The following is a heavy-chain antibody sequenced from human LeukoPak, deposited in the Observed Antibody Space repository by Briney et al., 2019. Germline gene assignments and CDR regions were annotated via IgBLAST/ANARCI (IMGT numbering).Heavy chain of an antibody. CDR3: ARFKRAGGWSYFDY. CDR1: GASISSNNW. D-gene: IGHD6-19*01. CDR2: IYHSGST. J-gene: IGHJ4*02. V-gene: IGHV4-4*02. Sequence: SGTLSLTCAVSGASISSNNWWWSWVRQPPGKGLEWIGEIYHSGSTNYNPSLKSRVTMSVDKSKNQFSLKLSSVTAADTAVYYCARFKRAGGWSYFDYWGQGTLVTVSS.